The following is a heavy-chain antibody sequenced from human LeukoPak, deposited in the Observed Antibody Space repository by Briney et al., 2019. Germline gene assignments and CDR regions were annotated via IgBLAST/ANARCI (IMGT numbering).Heavy chain of an antibody. CDR3: ARISDSFARI. J-gene: IGHJ4*02. CDR1: GYSFDNYY. Sequence: ASVKVSCKGSGYSFDNYYLHWVRQAPGQGLEWMGWLNPDSGETKYVEKFQGRVSMTRDTSISTAYMELDRLTPDDTAVYFCARISDSFARIWGQGTLVTVSS. CDR2: LNPDSGET. V-gene: IGHV1-2*02. D-gene: IGHD2-21*02.